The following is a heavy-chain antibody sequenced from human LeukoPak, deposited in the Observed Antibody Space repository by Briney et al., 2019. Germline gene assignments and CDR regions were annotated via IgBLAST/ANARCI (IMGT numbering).Heavy chain of an antibody. V-gene: IGHV3-21*01. Sequence: GGSLRLSCSASGFTFSDYDMNWVRQAPGKGLEWVSSISYLSSHVYYGDSVKGRFSISRDNAKNSLYLQMDSLGAEDTAIYYCGRAFPPLRTSSAGDLWGQGILVTVSS. CDR2: ISYLSSHV. CDR1: GFTFSDYD. D-gene: IGHD3-16*01. J-gene: IGHJ4*02. CDR3: GRAFPPLRTSSAGDL.